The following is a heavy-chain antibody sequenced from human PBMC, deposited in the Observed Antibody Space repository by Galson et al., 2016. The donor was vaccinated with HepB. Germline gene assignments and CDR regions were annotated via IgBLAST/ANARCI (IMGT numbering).Heavy chain of an antibody. J-gene: IGHJ3*01. V-gene: IGHV4-4*02. D-gene: IGHD3-22*01. Sequence: SETLSLTCAVSGVSITSSDWWSWVRQPPGPGLEWIGQIFHSGRVNYTPSLASRVTISIDTSNNHFSLRLTYVTAADTAVYYCARDVGFYDSGTGGKNAFDGWSPGTMVTVSS. CDR3: ARDVGFYDSGTGGKNAFDG. CDR1: GVSITSSDW. CDR2: IFHSGRV.